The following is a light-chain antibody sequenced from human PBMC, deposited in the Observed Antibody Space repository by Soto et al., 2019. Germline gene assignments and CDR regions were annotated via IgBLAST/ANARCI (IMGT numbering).Light chain of an antibody. CDR2: DAS. CDR3: QQYGSSGT. CDR1: QSVGSY. Sequence: EIVLTQSPATLSLSPGERATLSCRASQSVGSYLACYQQKPGQAPRLLIYDASNRATGIPTRFSGSGSGTDFTLTISRLEPEDFAVYYCQQYGSSGTFGQGTKVDI. V-gene: IGKV3-11*01. J-gene: IGKJ1*01.